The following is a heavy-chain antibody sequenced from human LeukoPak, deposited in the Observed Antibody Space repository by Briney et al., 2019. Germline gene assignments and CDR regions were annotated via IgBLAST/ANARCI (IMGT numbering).Heavy chain of an antibody. D-gene: IGHD6-19*01. CDR1: GFTFSSYW. CDR2: IKQDGSEK. CDR3: ARAGSGWYGPGPFGY. Sequence: PGGSLRLSCAASGFTFSSYWMSWVRQAPGKGLEWVANIKQDGSEKYYVDSVKGRFTISRDNAKNSLYLQMNSLRAEDTAVYYCARAGSGWYGPGPFGYWGQGTLVTVSS. V-gene: IGHV3-7*01. J-gene: IGHJ4*02.